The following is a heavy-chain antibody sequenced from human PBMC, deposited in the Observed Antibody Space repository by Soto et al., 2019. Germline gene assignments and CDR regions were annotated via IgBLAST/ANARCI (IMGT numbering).Heavy chain of an antibody. Sequence: QVRLVQSGTELKKPGASVKVSCKTSGFTFTSYDLHWVRQAPGQGLEWMGITKPSAGATTYAHKFQDRLTVTSDTSTTTVYMELTRLTSEDTAVYDCARYCGYSYGYDSWCQGTLVTVSS. CDR2: TKPSAGAT. CDR1: GFTFTSYD. V-gene: IGHV1-46*01. D-gene: IGHD5-18*01. CDR3: ARYCGYSYGYDS. J-gene: IGHJ4*02.